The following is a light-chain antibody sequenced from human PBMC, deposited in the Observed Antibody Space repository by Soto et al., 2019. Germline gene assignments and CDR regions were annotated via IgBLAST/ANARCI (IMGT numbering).Light chain of an antibody. CDR2: DNN. CDR1: SSNIGNNY. Sequence: QSVLTQPPSVSAAPGQKFTISCSGSSSNIGNNYVSWYQQLPGTAPKLLIYDNNNRPSGIPDRFSGSKSGTSATLGITGLQTGDEADYYCGTWDSSLSAGGVFGTGTKVTVL. CDR3: GTWDSSLSAGGV. V-gene: IGLV1-51*01. J-gene: IGLJ1*01.